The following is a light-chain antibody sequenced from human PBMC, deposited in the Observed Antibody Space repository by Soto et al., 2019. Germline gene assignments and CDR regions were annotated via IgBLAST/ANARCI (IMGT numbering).Light chain of an antibody. CDR1: QSVSSSY. CDR2: GAS. Sequence: EIELTQSPGTLSLSPGERATLSCRASQSVSSSYLAWYRQKLGQAPRLLIYGASSRATGIPDRFSGSESGTDFTLTISRLEPEDFAVYYFQLYGSSPRTYGRGTKVELK. CDR3: QLYGSSPRT. V-gene: IGKV3-20*01. J-gene: IGKJ1*01.